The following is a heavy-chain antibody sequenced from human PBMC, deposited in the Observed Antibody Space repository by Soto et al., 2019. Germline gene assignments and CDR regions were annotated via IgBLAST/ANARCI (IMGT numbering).Heavy chain of an antibody. CDR2: ISSSSSAI. CDR3: VRDRTNYDSLTGYYITGIDV. V-gene: IGHV3-48*02. CDR1: GFTFTVYS. J-gene: IGHJ6*02. D-gene: IGHD3-9*01. Sequence: EVRLVESGGGLVQPGGSLRLSCAASGFTFTVYSMNWVRQAPGKGLEWVSYISSSSSAIYYADSVKGRFTISRDNAKNSLYLQMNSLRDEDTAVYYCVRDRTNYDSLTGYYITGIDVWGQGTTVTVSS.